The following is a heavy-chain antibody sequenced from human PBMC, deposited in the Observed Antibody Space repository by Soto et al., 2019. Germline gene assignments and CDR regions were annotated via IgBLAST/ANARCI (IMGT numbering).Heavy chain of an antibody. Sequence: PGESLKISCKGSGYSFTSYWIGWVRQMPGKGLDWMGIIYPCDSDTRYSPSFQGQVTISADESISTAYLQWSSLKASDTAMYYCARHPARDYYDSSGYLYWGQGTLVTVSS. CDR2: IYPCDSDT. J-gene: IGHJ4*02. V-gene: IGHV5-51*01. CDR3: ARHPARDYYDSSGYLY. CDR1: GYSFTSYW. D-gene: IGHD3-22*01.